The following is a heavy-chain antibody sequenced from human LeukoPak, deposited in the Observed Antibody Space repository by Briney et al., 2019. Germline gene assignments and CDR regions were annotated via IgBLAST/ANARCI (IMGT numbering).Heavy chain of an antibody. D-gene: IGHD5-12*01. Sequence: ASVKVSCKASGYTFTVYYIHWVRQAPGQGLEWMGWISPDNGVPHYAQKFQGRVTMTTDTSLSTAYMELSGLQSDDTAVYYCAKSPGGGYSGYDLDYWGQGTLVTVSS. CDR1: GYTFTVYY. CDR3: AKSPGGGYSGYDLDY. V-gene: IGHV1-2*02. J-gene: IGHJ4*02. CDR2: ISPDNGVP.